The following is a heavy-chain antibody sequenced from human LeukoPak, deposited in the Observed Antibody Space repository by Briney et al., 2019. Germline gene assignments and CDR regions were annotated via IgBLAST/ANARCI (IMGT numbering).Heavy chain of an antibody. CDR2: ISLTGGSS. J-gene: IGHJ5*01. V-gene: IGHV3-23*01. D-gene: IGHD5/OR15-5a*01. CDR3: AKSRVVYEFLFDF. Sequence: GGSLRLSCAASGFTFSTYAMSWVRQAPGKGLEWVSEISLTGGSSYYADFAKDRFTISRDNSKNSLYLQMNNLRADDTAVYYCAKSRVVYEFLFDFWGQGTLVTVSS. CDR1: GFTFSTYA.